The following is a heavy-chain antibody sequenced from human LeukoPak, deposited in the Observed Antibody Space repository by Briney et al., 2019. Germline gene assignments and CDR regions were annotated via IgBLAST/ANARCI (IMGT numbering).Heavy chain of an antibody. V-gene: IGHV4-38-2*01. Sequence: NSSETLSLTCGVSGYSISRGYFWAWVRHPPGKGLEWIATIYHTGSAYYNPSLESRVTISADTSKNEFSLNLKSVTAADTAVYFCARAGWIITSAIDYWGRGTLVTVSS. CDR2: IYHTGSA. CDR3: ARAGWIITSAIDY. D-gene: IGHD1-20*01. J-gene: IGHJ4*02. CDR1: GYSISRGYF.